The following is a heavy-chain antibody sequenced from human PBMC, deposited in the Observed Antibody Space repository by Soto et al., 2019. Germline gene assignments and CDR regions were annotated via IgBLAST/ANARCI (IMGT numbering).Heavy chain of an antibody. J-gene: IGHJ4*02. CDR1: GFTFRSYS. Sequence: GGSLGLSSAASGFTFRSYSMNWVRQAPGKGLEWVSSISSSSSYIYYADSVKGRSTISRDNAKNSLYLQMNSLRAEDTAVYYCATPLGSGTFYYWGQGTLVTVSS. D-gene: IGHD6-25*01. CDR2: ISSSSSYI. CDR3: ATPLGSGTFYY. V-gene: IGHV3-21*01.